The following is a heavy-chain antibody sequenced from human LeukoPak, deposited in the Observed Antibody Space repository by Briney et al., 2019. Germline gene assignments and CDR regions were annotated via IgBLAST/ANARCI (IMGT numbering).Heavy chain of an antibody. Sequence: ASVKVSCKASGGTFSSYAISWVRQAPGQGPEWMGGIIPIFGTANYAQKFQGRVTITADKSTSTAYMELSSLRSEDTAVYYCARGPADIVVVPAAHDLYYFDYWGQGTLVTVSS. D-gene: IGHD2-2*01. CDR2: IIPIFGTA. V-gene: IGHV1-69*06. CDR3: ARGPADIVVVPAAHDLYYFDY. J-gene: IGHJ4*02. CDR1: GGTFSSYA.